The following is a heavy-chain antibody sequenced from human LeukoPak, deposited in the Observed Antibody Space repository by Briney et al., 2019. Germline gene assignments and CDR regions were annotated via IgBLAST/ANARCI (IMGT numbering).Heavy chain of an antibody. CDR3: ARDPYNTILYRLAH. D-gene: IGHD3-10*01. CDR1: GFAFGTYA. V-gene: IGHV3-23*01. Sequence: GGSLRLSCAGSGFAFGTYAMSWVRQAPGMGLGGVSSISADGQVTYYADFVEGRFTVSRDNSKSTLYLQLNSLRAEDTATYYCARDPYNTILYRLAHWGQGTLVTVSS. CDR2: ISADGQVT. J-gene: IGHJ4*02.